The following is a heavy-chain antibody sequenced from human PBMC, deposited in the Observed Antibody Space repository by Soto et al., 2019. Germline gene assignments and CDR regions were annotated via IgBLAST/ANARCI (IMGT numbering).Heavy chain of an antibody. J-gene: IGHJ4*02. Sequence: PVRSLRVCRGAAGVTCISFGGHRVLQEPGKGLEWVAVVSYDGRNQYYADSVKGRFTISRDNSKNTLYLQMNSLRTEDTAVYYCAKERSTVVYFESWGQGTLVTVSS. D-gene: IGHD4-17*01. CDR3: AKERSTVVYFES. CDR1: GVTCISFG. CDR2: VSYDGRNQ. V-gene: IGHV3-30*18.